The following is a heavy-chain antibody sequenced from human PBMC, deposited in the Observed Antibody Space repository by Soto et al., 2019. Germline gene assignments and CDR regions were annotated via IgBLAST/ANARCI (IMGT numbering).Heavy chain of an antibody. V-gene: IGHV4-59*08. D-gene: IGHD3-9*01. Sequence: SETLSLTCTVSGGSISSYYWSWIRQPPGKGLEWIGYIYYSGSTNYNPSLKSRVTISVDTSKNQFSLKLSSVTAADTAVYYCARLDYDILTGASYYMDVWGKGTTVTVSS. CDR1: GGSISSYY. CDR3: ARLDYDILTGASYYMDV. CDR2: IYYSGST. J-gene: IGHJ6*03.